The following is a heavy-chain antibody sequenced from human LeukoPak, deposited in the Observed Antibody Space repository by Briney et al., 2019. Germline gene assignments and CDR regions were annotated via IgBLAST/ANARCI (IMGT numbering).Heavy chain of an antibody. CDR1: GYSISSSNW. Sequence: SETLSLTCAVSGYSISSSNWWGWIRQPPGKGLEWIGYIYHSGSTYYNPSLKSRVTISVDRSKNQFSLKLSSVTAADTAVYYCARGVGCSSTSCYLYYYCMDVWGKGTTVTVSS. CDR3: ARGVGCSSTSCYLYYYCMDV. D-gene: IGHD2-2*01. V-gene: IGHV4-28*03. J-gene: IGHJ6*03. CDR2: IYHSGST.